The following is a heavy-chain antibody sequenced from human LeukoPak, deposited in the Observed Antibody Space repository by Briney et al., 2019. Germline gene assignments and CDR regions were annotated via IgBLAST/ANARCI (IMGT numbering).Heavy chain of an antibody. CDR3: ARDSPYWGAFDI. CDR2: TSSNGGST. Sequence: PTGGSLRLSCAASGFTFGSYAMHWVRQAPGKGLEYVSATSSNGGSTYYANSVKGRFTISRDNSKNTLYLQMGSLRAEDMAVYYCARDSPYWGAFDIWAKGQWSPSLQ. D-gene: IGHD7-27*01. J-gene: IGHJ3*02. CDR1: GFTFGSYA. V-gene: IGHV3-64*01.